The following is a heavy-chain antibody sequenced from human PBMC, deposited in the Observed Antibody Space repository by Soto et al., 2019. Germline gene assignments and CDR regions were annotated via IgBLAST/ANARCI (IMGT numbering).Heavy chain of an antibody. CDR1: GYTFSSYW. J-gene: IGHJ4*01. V-gene: IGHV5-51*01. D-gene: IGHD4-17*01. Sequence: GESLKISCQASGYTFSSYWIAWVRQMPGKGLEWVGIIYPGDSETRYSPALQGQVTISADRSTTTAYLQWSSLKASDSGTYYCARLRVSLPVTKMSSFHNWGSRTLVTASS. CDR2: IYPGDSET. CDR3: ARLRVSLPVTKMSSFHN.